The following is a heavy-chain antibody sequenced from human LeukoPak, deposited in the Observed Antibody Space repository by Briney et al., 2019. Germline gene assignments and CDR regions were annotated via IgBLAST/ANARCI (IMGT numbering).Heavy chain of an antibody. CDR1: GGSISSYY. Sequence: SETLSLTCAVSGGSISSYYWSWIRQPPGKGLEWIAYIYYSGSTHHNPSPKSRVTISVDTSKNQFSLKLSSVTAADTAVYYCARYVWGSYPTFEDYWGQGTLVTVSS. J-gene: IGHJ4*02. D-gene: IGHD3-16*02. V-gene: IGHV4-59*01. CDR3: ARYVWGSYPTFEDY. CDR2: IYYSGST.